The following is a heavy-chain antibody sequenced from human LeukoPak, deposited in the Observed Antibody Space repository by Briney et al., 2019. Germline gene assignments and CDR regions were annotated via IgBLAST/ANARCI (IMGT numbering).Heavy chain of an antibody. V-gene: IGHV3-15*01. Sequence: PGGSLRLSCAASGFTFSSYWMSWVRQAPGKGLEWVGRIKSKTGGGTTDYAAPVKGRFTISRDESKNTLYLQMNSLKTEDTAVYYCMTLGNNYLGGFDYWGQGTLVTVSS. CDR1: GFTFSSYW. J-gene: IGHJ4*02. D-gene: IGHD1-1*01. CDR2: IKSKTGGGTT. CDR3: MTLGNNYLGGFDY.